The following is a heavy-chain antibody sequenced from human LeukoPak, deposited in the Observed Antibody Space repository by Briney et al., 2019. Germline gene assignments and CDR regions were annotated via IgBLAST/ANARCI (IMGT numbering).Heavy chain of an antibody. D-gene: IGHD3-3*01. CDR2: VFYDGGT. J-gene: IGHJ5*02. CDR1: GGSISGFY. CDR3: ARAGTIFGVNNWFDP. V-gene: IGHV4-59*12. Sequence: PSETLSLTCTVSGGSISGFYWSWVRQPPGKGLEWIGYVFYDGGTRYAASLESRVTISLDTSKNQFTLRLRSVTAADTAVYYCARAGTIFGVNNWFDPWGQGTLVTVSS.